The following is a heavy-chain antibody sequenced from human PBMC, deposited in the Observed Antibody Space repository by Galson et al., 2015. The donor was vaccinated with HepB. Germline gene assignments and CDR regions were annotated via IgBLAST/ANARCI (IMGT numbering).Heavy chain of an antibody. D-gene: IGHD5-18*01. V-gene: IGHV3-23*01. CDR2: ISGSGGST. CDR3: AKDLGARGYSYGRQYHQPDY. Sequence: SLRLSCAASGFTFSSFAMSWVRQAPGKGLEWVSAISGSGGSTYYADSVKGRFTISRDNSKNTLYLQMNSLRAEDTAVYYCAKDLGARGYSYGRQYHQPDYWGQGTLVTVSS. CDR1: GFTFSSFA. J-gene: IGHJ4*02.